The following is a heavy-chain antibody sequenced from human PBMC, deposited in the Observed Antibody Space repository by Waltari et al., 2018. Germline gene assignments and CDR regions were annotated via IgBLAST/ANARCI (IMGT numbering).Heavy chain of an antibody. CDR3: ARDESGPGDY. J-gene: IGHJ4*02. CDR1: GGSISSSSYY. D-gene: IGHD5-12*01. V-gene: IGHV4-39*07. CDR2: IYYSGST. Sequence: QLQLQESGPGLVKPSETLSLTCPVAGGSISSSSYYWGWIRQPPGKVLEWIGSIYYSGSTYYNPSLKSRVTISVDTSKNQFSLKLSSVTAADTAVYYCARDESGPGDYWGQGTLVTVSS.